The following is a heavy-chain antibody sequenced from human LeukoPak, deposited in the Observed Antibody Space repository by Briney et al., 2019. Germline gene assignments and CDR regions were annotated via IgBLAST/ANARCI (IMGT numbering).Heavy chain of an antibody. CDR1: GGTFSSYA. D-gene: IGHD3-9*01. J-gene: IGHJ4*02. CDR3: ARDSGYDILTGHLDY. V-gene: IGHV1-69*04. Sequence: ASVKVSCKASGGTFSSYAISWVRQAPGQGLEWMGRIIPILGIANYAQKFQGRVTITADKSTSTAYMELSSLRSEDTAVYYCARDSGYDILTGHLDYWGQGTLVTVSS. CDR2: IIPILGIA.